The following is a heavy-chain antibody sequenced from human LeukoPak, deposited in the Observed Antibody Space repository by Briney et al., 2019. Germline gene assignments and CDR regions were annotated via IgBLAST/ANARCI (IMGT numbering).Heavy chain of an antibody. Sequence: GGSLRLSCAASGFTFSNYGMHWVRQAPGKGLEWLAIIWYDGHNKYYADSVKGRFTISRDNSKNTLFLEMTDLRAEDTAVYYCAREWGLIAVAGGPGYWGQGALVTVSS. D-gene: IGHD6-19*01. J-gene: IGHJ4*02. CDR3: AREWGLIAVAGGPGY. V-gene: IGHV3-33*01. CDR1: GFTFSNYG. CDR2: IWYDGHNK.